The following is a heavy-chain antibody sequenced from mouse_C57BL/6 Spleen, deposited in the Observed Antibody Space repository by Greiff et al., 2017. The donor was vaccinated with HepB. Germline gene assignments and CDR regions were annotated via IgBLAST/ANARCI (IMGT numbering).Heavy chain of an antibody. CDR2: INPGSGGT. CDR1: GYAFTNYL. D-gene: IGHD2-4*01. J-gene: IGHJ3*01. Sequence: QVQLQQSGAELVRPGTSVKVSCKASGYAFTNYLIEWVKQRPGQGLEWIGVINPGSGGTNYNEKFKGKATLTADKSSSTAYMQLSSLTSEDSAVYFCARGYYDYWFAYWGQGTLVTVSA. V-gene: IGHV1-54*01. CDR3: ARGYYDYWFAY.